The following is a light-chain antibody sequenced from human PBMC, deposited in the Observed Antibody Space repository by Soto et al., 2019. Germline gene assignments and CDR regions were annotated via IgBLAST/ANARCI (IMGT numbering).Light chain of an antibody. Sequence: QSVLTQPASVSGSPGQSITISCTGTSSDVGSYNYVSWYQQHPGKAPKLMIYEVSNRPSGVSNRFSGSKSGNTASLTISGLQAEDEADYYCSSYTSSSTLGFGTGTKLTVL. V-gene: IGLV2-14*01. J-gene: IGLJ1*01. CDR2: EVS. CDR3: SSYTSSSTLG. CDR1: SSDVGSYNY.